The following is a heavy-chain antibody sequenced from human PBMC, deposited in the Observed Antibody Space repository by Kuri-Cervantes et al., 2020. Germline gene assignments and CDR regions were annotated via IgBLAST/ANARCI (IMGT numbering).Heavy chain of an antibody. D-gene: IGHD3-10*01. V-gene: IGHV1-18*01. Sequence: ASVKVSCKASGYTFATYGISWVRKAPGQGLEWMGWISAHNGDTNYAQKFQGRVTITRDTSANTAYMFLSSLRSEDTAVYYCARGPAERYGSGSYYMDVWGNGTTVTVSS. J-gene: IGHJ6*03. CDR1: GYTFATYG. CDR3: ARGPAERYGSGSYYMDV. CDR2: ISAHNGDT.